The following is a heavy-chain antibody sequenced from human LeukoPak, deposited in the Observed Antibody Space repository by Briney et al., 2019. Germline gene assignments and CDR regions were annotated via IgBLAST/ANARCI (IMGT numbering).Heavy chain of an antibody. Sequence: ASVTVSCKASGYTFTGYYMHWVRQAPGQGPEWMGWINPNSGGTNYAQKFQGRVTMTRDTSISTAYMELSRLRSDDTAVYYCARVSGLVVTTPPADYWGQGTLVTVSS. V-gene: IGHV1-2*02. J-gene: IGHJ4*02. CDR1: GYTFTGYY. CDR2: INPNSGGT. D-gene: IGHD4-11*01. CDR3: ARVSGLVVTTPPADY.